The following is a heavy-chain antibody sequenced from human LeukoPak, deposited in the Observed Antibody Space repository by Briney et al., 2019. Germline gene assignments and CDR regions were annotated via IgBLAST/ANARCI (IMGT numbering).Heavy chain of an antibody. J-gene: IGHJ6*02. CDR2: VNREGSEP. CDR1: GFALSGDW. V-gene: IGHV3-7*03. CDR3: ARNNGMFV. Sequence: PGGSLRLSCAASGFALSGDWMTWVRQVPGRGPERVANVNREGSEPYTLHSVKGRFTISKDNAKNSLYLQMNSLRAENTALYHCARNNGMFVCGQGTTGIVSS.